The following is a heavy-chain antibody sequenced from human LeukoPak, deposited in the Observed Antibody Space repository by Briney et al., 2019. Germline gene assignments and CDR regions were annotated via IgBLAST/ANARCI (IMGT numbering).Heavy chain of an antibody. CDR2: INSDGSST. J-gene: IGHJ1*01. Sequence: GGSLRLSCAASGFTFSSYWMHWVRQAPGKGLVWVSRINSDGSSTSYADSVKGRFTISRDNAKNTLYLQMNSLRAEDTAVYYCARDGIAAAGTIPKFQHWGQGTLVTVSS. CDR1: GFTFSSYW. V-gene: IGHV3-74*01. D-gene: IGHD6-13*01. CDR3: ARDGIAAAGTIPKFQH.